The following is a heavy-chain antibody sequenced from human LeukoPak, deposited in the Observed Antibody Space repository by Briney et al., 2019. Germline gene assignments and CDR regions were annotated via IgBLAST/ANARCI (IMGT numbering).Heavy chain of an antibody. V-gene: IGHV1-69*06. CDR1: GYTFTSYD. CDR2: IIPIFGTA. J-gene: IGHJ6*03. Sequence: SVKVSCKASGYTFTSYDINWVRQATGQGLEWMGGIIPIFGTANYAQKFQGRVTITADKSTSTAYMELSSLRSEDTAVYYCARVAPDYYYYYMDVWGKGTTVTVSS. CDR3: ARVAPDYYYYYMDV.